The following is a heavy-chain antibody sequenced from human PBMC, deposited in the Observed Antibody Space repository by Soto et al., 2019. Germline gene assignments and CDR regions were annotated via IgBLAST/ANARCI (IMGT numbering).Heavy chain of an antibody. CDR1: GGTFSSYA. CDR2: IIPIFGTA. D-gene: IGHD3-3*01. CDR3: ARGGPITIFGVVINRASDINYYYYGMDV. J-gene: IGHJ6*02. V-gene: IGHV1-69*13. Sequence: SVKVSCKASGGTFSSYAISWVRQAPGQGLEWMGGIIPIFGTANYAQKFQGRVTITADESTSTAYMELSSLRSEDTAVYYCARGGPITIFGVVINRASDINYYYYGMDVWGQGTTVTVSS.